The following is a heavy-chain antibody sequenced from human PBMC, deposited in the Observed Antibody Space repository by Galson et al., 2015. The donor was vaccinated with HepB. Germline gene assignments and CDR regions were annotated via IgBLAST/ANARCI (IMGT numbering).Heavy chain of an antibody. J-gene: IGHJ6*02. CDR1: GFTFSDYY. V-gene: IGHV3-11*06. CDR2: ISSSSSYT. CDR3: ARGFPWGGGDYYYGMDV. D-gene: IGHD3-16*01. Sequence: SLRLSCAASGFTFSDYYMSWIRQAPGKGLEWVSYISSSSSYTNYADSVKGRFTISRDNAKNSLYLQMNSLRAEDTAVYYCARGFPWGGGDYYYGMDVWGQGTTVTVSS.